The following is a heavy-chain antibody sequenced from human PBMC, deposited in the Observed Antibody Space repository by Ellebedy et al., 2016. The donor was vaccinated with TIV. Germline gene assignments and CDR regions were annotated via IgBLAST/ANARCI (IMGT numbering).Heavy chain of an antibody. CDR1: GGSISDSNW. Sequence: SETLSLXXTVSGGSISDSNWWHWVRQSPEKGLEWIGEISQGGDTTYNPSLKSRVVISIDKSKNQFSLKVSSVTAADTAVYYCARDHNEWEGAFHIWGQGTVVTVSS. CDR3: ARDHNEWEGAFHI. J-gene: IGHJ3*02. CDR2: ISQGGDT. V-gene: IGHV4-4*02. D-gene: IGHD1-26*01.